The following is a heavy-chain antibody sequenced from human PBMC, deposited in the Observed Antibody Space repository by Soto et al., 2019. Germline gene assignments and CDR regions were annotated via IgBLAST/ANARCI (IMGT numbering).Heavy chain of an antibody. V-gene: IGHV3-33*01. CDR1: GFTFSSYG. CDR2: IWYDGGNK. D-gene: IGHD3-22*01. Sequence: PGGSLRLSCAASGFTFSSYGMHWVRQAPGKGLEWVAVIWYDGGNKYYADSVKGRFTISRDNSNNTLCLQLHSLRAEDSALYYCARYYYVATGYHYAFDYWGRGTLVTVSS. J-gene: IGHJ4*02. CDR3: ARYYYVATGYHYAFDY.